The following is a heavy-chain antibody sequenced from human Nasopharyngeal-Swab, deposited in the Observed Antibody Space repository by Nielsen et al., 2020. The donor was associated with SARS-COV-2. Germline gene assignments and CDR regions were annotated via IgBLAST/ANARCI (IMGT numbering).Heavy chain of an antibody. Sequence: GESLKISCAASGFTFSSYWMSWVRQAPGKGLEWVANIKQDGSEKYYVDSVKGRFTISRDNAKNSLYLQMNSLRAEDTAVYYCARGLGYCSSTSCYAWGQGTLVTVSS. J-gene: IGHJ5*02. CDR1: GFTFSSYW. V-gene: IGHV3-7*01. CDR2: IKQDGSEK. CDR3: ARGLGYCSSTSCYA. D-gene: IGHD2-2*01.